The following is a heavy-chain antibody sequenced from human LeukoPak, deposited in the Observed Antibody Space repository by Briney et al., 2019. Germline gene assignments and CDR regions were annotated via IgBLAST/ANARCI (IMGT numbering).Heavy chain of an antibody. CDR1: GGTFSSYA. J-gene: IGHJ6*03. Sequence: SVKVSCKASGGTFSSYAISWVRQAPGQGREWMGGIIPIFGTANYAQKFQGRVTITADESTSTAYMELSSLRSEDTAVYYCARGLWFGEFLTYYYYMDVWGKGTTVTVSS. D-gene: IGHD3-10*01. V-gene: IGHV1-69*13. CDR2: IIPIFGTA. CDR3: ARGLWFGEFLTYYYYMDV.